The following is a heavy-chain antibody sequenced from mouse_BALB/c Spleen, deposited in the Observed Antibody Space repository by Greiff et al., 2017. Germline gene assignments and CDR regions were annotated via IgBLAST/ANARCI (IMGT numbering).Heavy chain of an antibody. V-gene: IGHV5-6*01. D-gene: IGHD2-1*01. J-gene: IGHJ2*01. CDR2: ISSGGSYT. CDR3: ARQREYYGNYLDY. CDR1: GFTFSSYG. Sequence: EVKLMESGGDLVKPGGSLKLSCAASGFTFSSYGMSWVRQTPDKRLEWVATISSGGSYTYYPDSVKGRFTISRDNAKNTLYLQMSSLKSEDTAMYYCARQREYYGNYLDYWGQGTTLTVSS.